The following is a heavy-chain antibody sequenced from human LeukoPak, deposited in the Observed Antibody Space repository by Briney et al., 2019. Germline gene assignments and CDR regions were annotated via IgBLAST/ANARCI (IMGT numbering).Heavy chain of an antibody. CDR1: GFTFSSYA. Sequence: GGSLRLSCAASGFTFSSYAMSWVRQAPGKGLEWGSAISGSGGSTYYADSVKGRFTISRDNSKNTLYLQMNSLRAEDTAVYYCAKVRGEYYDFWSGYYPGDYWGQGTLVTVSS. J-gene: IGHJ4*02. CDR2: ISGSGGST. D-gene: IGHD3-3*01. V-gene: IGHV3-23*01. CDR3: AKVRGEYYDFWSGYYPGDY.